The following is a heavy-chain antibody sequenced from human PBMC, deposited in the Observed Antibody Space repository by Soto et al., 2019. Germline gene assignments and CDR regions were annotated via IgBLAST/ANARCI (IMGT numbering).Heavy chain of an antibody. V-gene: IGHV4-34*01. CDR2: INHSGST. CDR3: ETRDYGGIFDP. D-gene: IGHD4-17*01. Sequence: SETLSLTCAVYGGSFSGYYWSWIRQPPGKGLEWIGEINHSGSTNYNPSLKSRVTISVDTSKNQFSLKLSSVTAADTAVYYCETRDYGGIFDPWGQGTLVTVSS. J-gene: IGHJ5*02. CDR1: GGSFSGYY.